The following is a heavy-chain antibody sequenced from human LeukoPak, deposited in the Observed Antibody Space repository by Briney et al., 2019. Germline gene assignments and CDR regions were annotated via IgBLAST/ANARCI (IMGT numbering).Heavy chain of an antibody. Sequence: PGGSLRLSCAASGFTFSSYAMSWVSQAPGKGLEWVSGISGSGPYTFYTDSVKGRFTISRDSSKNTLYLQMNSLRAEDTALYYCAKHGSCSGISCFFDFWGQGTLVTVSS. D-gene: IGHD2-2*01. J-gene: IGHJ4*02. CDR2: ISGSGPYT. CDR3: AKHGSCSGISCFFDF. CDR1: GFTFSSYA. V-gene: IGHV3-23*01.